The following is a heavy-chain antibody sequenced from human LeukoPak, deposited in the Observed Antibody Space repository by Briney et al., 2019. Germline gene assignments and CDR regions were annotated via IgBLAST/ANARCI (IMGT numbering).Heavy chain of an antibody. CDR2: IYYSGST. V-gene: IGHV4-59*11. Sequence: SETLSLTCTVSGGSISSHYWSRIRQPPGKGLEWIGYIYYSGSTNYNPSLKSRVTISVDTSKNQFSLKLSSVTAADTAVYYCARVQTNYDILTMYYYYYMDVWGKGTTVTVSS. D-gene: IGHD3-9*01. CDR3: ARVQTNYDILTMYYYYYMDV. CDR1: GGSISSHY. J-gene: IGHJ6*03.